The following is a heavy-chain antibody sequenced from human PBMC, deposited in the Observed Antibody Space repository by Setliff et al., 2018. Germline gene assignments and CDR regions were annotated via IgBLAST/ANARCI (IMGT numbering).Heavy chain of an antibody. Sequence: SETLSLTCAVYGGSFSGYYWNWIRQAPGKGLEWIGEINHRRTTSYTPSLKGRVTISVDTSKNLFSLKLRSVTAADTAVYFCARGPRFDYESPTYRRRFDPWGQGTAVTVSS. V-gene: IGHV4-34*01. CDR2: INHRRTT. CDR3: ARGPRFDYESPTYRRRFDP. CDR1: GGSFSGYY. D-gene: IGHD3-22*01. J-gene: IGHJ5*02.